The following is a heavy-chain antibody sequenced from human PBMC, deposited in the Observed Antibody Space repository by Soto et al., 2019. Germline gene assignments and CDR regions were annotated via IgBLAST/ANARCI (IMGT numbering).Heavy chain of an antibody. V-gene: IGHV1-46*01. Sequence: QLQLVQSGAEVRKPGASVKVSCKTSGYTFTNYYMHWVRQAPGQGLEWMGIINPSGGGTNYAQKFQGMVTMTRDPSTSILYMEPSSLRSDDTAAYYCARGRNIAARPLDCWGQGALVTVSS. J-gene: IGHJ4*02. CDR1: GYTFTNYY. CDR2: INPSGGGT. CDR3: ARGRNIAARPLDC. D-gene: IGHD6-6*01.